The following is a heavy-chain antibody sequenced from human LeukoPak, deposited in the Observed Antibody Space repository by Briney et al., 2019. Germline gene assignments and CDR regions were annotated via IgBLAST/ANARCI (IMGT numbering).Heavy chain of an antibody. Sequence: ASVKVSRKASGYTFTSYYMHWVRQAPGQGLEWMGIINPSGGSTSYAQKFQGRVTMTRDTSTSTAYMDLSSLRSEDTAVYYCARDQAQTGYGPFDYWGQGTLVTVSS. CDR3: ARDQAQTGYGPFDY. D-gene: IGHD1-14*01. V-gene: IGHV1-46*01. J-gene: IGHJ4*02. CDR1: GYTFTSYY. CDR2: INPSGGST.